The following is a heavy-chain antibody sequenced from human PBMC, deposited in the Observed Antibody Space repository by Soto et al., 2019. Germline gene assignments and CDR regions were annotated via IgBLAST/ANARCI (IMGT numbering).Heavy chain of an antibody. J-gene: IGHJ6*02. CDR3: AIGKNTAMVRYYYYGMDV. CDR2: ISYDGSNK. V-gene: IGHV3-30-3*01. D-gene: IGHD5-18*01. CDR1: GFTFSSYA. Sequence: QVQLVESGGGVVQPGRSLRLSCAASGFTFSSYAMHWVRQAPGKGLEWVAVISYDGSNKYYADSVKGRFTISRDNSKNTLYLQMNSLRAEDTAVYYCAIGKNTAMVRYYYYGMDVWGQGTTVTVSS.